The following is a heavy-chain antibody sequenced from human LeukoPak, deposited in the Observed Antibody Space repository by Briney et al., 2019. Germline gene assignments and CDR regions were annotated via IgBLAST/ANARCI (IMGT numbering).Heavy chain of an antibody. CDR2: IGGSGGGT. V-gene: IGHV3-23*01. CDR1: GFTFSTYG. J-gene: IGHJ4*02. D-gene: IGHD6-19*01. Sequence: GGSLRLSCAASGFTFSTYGMSWVRQAPGKGLEWVSAIGGSGGGTYYADSVKGRFTISRDNSKNTLYLQMNSLRVEDTAVYYCAKSPYSSGWSYFDYWGQGTLVTVSS. CDR3: AKSPYSSGWSYFDY.